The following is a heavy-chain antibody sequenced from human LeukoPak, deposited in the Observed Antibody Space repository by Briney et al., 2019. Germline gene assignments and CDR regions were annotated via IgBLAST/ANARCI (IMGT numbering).Heavy chain of an antibody. CDR1: GGSFSGYY. CDR3: ARGQELAAAGGSFDY. Sequence: SETLSLTCAVYGGSFSGYYWSWIRQPPGKGLEWIGEINHSGSTNYNPSLKSRVTISVDTSKNQFSLKLSSVTAAGTAVYYCARGQELAAAGGSFDYWGQGTLVTVSS. V-gene: IGHV4-34*01. J-gene: IGHJ4*02. D-gene: IGHD6-13*01. CDR2: INHSGST.